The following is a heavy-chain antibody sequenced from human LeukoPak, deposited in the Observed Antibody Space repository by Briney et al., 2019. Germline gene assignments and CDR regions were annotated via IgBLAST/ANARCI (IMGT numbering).Heavy chain of an antibody. CDR3: AIPPGYCGNDCSFVH. J-gene: IGHJ4*02. CDR2: IYPGDYET. V-gene: IGHV5-51*01. D-gene: IGHD2-21*02. Sequence: GESLKISCEGSGYSFSNYWIGCVSQMPGKRLECMGFIYPGDYETTYSPSFQGVVTFSVDKSISTAYLQWSSLKASDTAMYYCAIPPGYCGNDCSFVHWGQGTLVTVSS. CDR1: GYSFSNYW.